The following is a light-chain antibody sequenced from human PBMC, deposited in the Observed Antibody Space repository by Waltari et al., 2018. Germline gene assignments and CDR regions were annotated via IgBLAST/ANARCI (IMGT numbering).Light chain of an antibody. J-gene: IGKJ3*01. CDR2: AAS. V-gene: IGKV1-39*01. CDR1: QGVDTF. CDR3: QQSYSTPLT. Sequence: DIQMTQSPSSLSASIGDRVSISCRASQGVDTFLNWYQQKPGKAPTLLIDAASSVQTAVPSRFSGSGSGTDFTLTISRLQPEDFATYYCQQSYSTPLTFGPGTKLGIK.